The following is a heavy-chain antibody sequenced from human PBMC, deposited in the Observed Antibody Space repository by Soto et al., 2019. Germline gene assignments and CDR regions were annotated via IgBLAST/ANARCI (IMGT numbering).Heavy chain of an antibody. CDR2: SYYSGST. CDR3: ARGGYDILTGYLTWYFDL. J-gene: IGHJ2*01. D-gene: IGHD3-9*01. V-gene: IGHV4-31*03. CDR1: GGSISSGGDY. Sequence: QVQLQESGPGLVKPSQTLSLTCTVSGGSISSGGDYWSWIGQHPGKGLEWFGYSYYSGSTYYNPSLKSRVTISVDKSKNQFSLKLSSVTAADTAVYYCARGGYDILTGYLTWYFDLWGRGTLVTVSS.